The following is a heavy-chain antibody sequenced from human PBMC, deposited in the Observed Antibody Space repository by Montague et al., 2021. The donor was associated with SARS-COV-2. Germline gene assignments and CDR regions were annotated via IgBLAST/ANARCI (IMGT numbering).Heavy chain of an antibody. V-gene: IGHV3-23*01. CDR3: AEGYSYGSHTFDI. J-gene: IGHJ3*02. D-gene: IGHD5-18*01. Sequence: SRRLSCAASGFTFSSYWMSWVRQAPGKGLEWVSTITASGDGTYYADSVKGRFTISRDNSKNTLYLQMISLRAEDTAVYFCAEGYSYGSHTFDIWGQGTMVTVSS. CDR2: ITASGDGT. CDR1: GFTFSSYW.